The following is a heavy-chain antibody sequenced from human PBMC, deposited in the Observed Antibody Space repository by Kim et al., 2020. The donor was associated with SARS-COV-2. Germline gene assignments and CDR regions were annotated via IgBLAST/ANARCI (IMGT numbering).Heavy chain of an antibody. J-gene: IGHJ6*02. D-gene: IGHD3-22*01. CDR1: GYTFTSYG. Sequence: ASVKVSCKASGYTFTSYGISWVRQAPGQGLEWMGWISAYNGNTNYAQKLQGRVTMTTDTSTSTAYMELRSLRSDDTAVYYCARDGPYYYDSSGYYSHYYGMDVWGQGTTVTVSS. CDR3: ARDGPYYYDSSGYYSHYYGMDV. V-gene: IGHV1-18*01. CDR2: ISAYNGNT.